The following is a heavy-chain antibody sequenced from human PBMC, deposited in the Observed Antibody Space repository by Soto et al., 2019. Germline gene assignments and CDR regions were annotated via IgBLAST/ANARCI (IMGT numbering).Heavy chain of an antibody. V-gene: IGHV1-69*08. J-gene: IGHJ6*02. D-gene: IGHD2-2*01. Sequence: QVQLVQSGAEVKKPGSSVKVSCKASGGTFSRYSITWVRQAPGHGLEWIGRIIPILGIPTYAQKFQGRVTIPADASTSTAYVELSSLRSDENAVYYCAREDRDRETGLVPAAIDGMDVWGQGTTVTVSS. CDR1: GGTFSRYS. CDR3: AREDRDRETGLVPAAIDGMDV. CDR2: IIPILGIP.